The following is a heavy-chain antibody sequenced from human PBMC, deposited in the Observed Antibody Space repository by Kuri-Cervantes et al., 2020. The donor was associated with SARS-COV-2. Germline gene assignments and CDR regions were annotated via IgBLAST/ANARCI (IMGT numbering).Heavy chain of an antibody. CDR3: AMYFYGSGNYHDTLDK. J-gene: IGHJ4*02. Sequence: ASVKVSCKSSGLTFVNYAMHWVRQAPGQRLEWMGWISAGNGDTKISQKFQGRVTITRDIFADTAYMDLSSLRSEDTAVYCCAMYFYGSGNYHDTLDKWGQGTLVTVSS. CDR2: ISAGNGDT. CDR1: GLTFVNYA. D-gene: IGHD3-10*01. V-gene: IGHV1-3*01.